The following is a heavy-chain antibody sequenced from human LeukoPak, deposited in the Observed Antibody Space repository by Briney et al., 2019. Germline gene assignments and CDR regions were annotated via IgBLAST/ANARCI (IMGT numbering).Heavy chain of an antibody. Sequence: GGSLRLSCAASGFTLSSYAMSWVRQAPGKGLEWVSAISGSGGSTYYADSVKGRFTISRDNSKNTLYLQMNSLRAEDTAVYYCAKRQHRWSSYYFDYWGQGTLVTVSS. V-gene: IGHV3-23*01. CDR2: ISGSGGST. J-gene: IGHJ4*02. D-gene: IGHD2-21*01. CDR3: AKRQHRWSSYYFDY. CDR1: GFTLSSYA.